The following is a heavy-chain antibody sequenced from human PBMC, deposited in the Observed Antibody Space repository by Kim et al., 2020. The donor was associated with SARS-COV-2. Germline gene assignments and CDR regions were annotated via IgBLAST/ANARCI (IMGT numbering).Heavy chain of an antibody. CDR2: GR. J-gene: IGHJ4*02. CDR3: ARDIDYYLDY. Sequence: GRHYAQKFQGRVTLPRDTSISTVYMEVSRLRSDHTAVYYCARDIDYYLDYWGQGTLVTVSS. V-gene: IGHV1-2*02. D-gene: IGHD3-9*01.